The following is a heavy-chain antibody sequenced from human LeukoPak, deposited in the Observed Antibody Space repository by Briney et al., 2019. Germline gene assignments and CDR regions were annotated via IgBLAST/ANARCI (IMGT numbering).Heavy chain of an antibody. CDR3: AREVNYYNSGSFYNVPDY. D-gene: IGHD3-10*01. Sequence: SCKASGGTFSSYGMNWVRQAPGKGLEWVSYISSSSSTIYYADSLKGRFTISRDDAKNSLYLQMNSLRAEDTAVYYCAREVNYYNSGSFYNVPDYWGQGTLVTVSS. V-gene: IGHV3-48*01. CDR2: ISSSSSTI. CDR1: GGTFSSYG. J-gene: IGHJ4*02.